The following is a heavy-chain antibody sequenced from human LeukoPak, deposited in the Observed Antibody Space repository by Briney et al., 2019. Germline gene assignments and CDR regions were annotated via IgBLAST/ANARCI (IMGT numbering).Heavy chain of an antibody. CDR3: ARNLYGSGSYSLGY. J-gene: IGHJ4*02. CDR1: GYTFTSFD. D-gene: IGHD3-10*01. CDR2: MNPNSGNT. V-gene: IGHV1-8*01. Sequence: ASVKVSCKASGYTFTSFDIHWVRQATGQGLEWMGWMNPNSGNTGYAQNFQGRVTMTRDTSISTAYMELSGLRSEDTAVYYCARNLYGSGSYSLGYWGQGTLVTVSS.